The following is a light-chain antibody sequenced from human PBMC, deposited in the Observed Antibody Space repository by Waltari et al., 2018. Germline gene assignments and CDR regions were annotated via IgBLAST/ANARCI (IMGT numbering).Light chain of an antibody. CDR2: DVG. CDR3: SSYTTSTTLL. V-gene: IGLV2-14*01. CDR1: STDVGAYNF. Sequence: QSALTQPASVSGSPGQSITISCTGSSTDVGAYNFVSWYQQPPGKVPKLILYDVGTRPSGISHRFSASKSGNTASLTISGLQEEDEGEYYCSSYTTSTTLLFGTGTRLTVL. J-gene: IGLJ1*01.